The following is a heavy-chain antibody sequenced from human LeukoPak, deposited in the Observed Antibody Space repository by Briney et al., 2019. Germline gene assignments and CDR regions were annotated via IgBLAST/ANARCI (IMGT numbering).Heavy chain of an antibody. V-gene: IGHV3-74*01. D-gene: IGHD3-22*01. CDR3: ARAPSEVGGYYPEYFRH. CDR1: GFTFSRYW. J-gene: IGHJ1*01. Sequence: GSLRLSFEASGFTFSRYWMHWVRPAPGKGLVWVSRIKSDGKTNYADSVKGRFTISRDNAKNTVSLQMDSLRAEDTGVYYCARAPSEVGGYYPEYFRHWGQGTLVTVSS. CDR2: IKSDGKT.